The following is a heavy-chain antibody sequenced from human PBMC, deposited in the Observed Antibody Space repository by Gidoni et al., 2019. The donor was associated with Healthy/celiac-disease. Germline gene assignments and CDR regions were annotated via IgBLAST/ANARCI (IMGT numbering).Heavy chain of an antibody. D-gene: IGHD1-26*01. J-gene: IGHJ4*02. CDR1: GGSFSGYY. CDR2: INHSGSP. CDR3: ARGPRRIVGATAGLFGY. Sequence: QVQLQQWGAGLLKPSETLSLTCAVYGGSFSGYYWSWIRQPPGKGLEWIGEINHSGSPNYTPSLKSRVTISVDTSKNQFSLKLSSVTAADTAVYYCARGPRRIVGATAGLFGYWGQGTLVTVSS. V-gene: IGHV4-34*01.